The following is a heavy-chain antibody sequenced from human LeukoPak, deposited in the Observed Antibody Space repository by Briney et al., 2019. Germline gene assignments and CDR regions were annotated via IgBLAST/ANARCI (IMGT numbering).Heavy chain of an antibody. D-gene: IGHD1-26*01. CDR3: ARDGEGATPPAPYYYYGMDV. Sequence: PSETLSLTCSVSGGSISSHYWSWIRQPAGKGLEWIGRISTSGSTNYNPSLKSRVTMSVDTSKNQFSLKLSSVTAADTAVYYCARDGEGATPPAPYYYYGMDVWGQGTTVTVSS. CDR2: ISTSGST. V-gene: IGHV4-4*07. CDR1: GGSISSHY. J-gene: IGHJ6*02.